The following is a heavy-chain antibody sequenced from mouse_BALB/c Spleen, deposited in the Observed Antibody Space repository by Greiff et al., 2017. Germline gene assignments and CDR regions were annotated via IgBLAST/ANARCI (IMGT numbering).Heavy chain of an antibody. CDR1: GFTFSSYA. CDR2: ISSGGSYT. Sequence: EVKLVESRGGLVKPGGSLKLSCAASGFTFSSYAMSWVRQSPEKRLEWVAEISSGGSYTYYPDTVTGRFTISRDNAKNTLYLEMSSLRSEDTAMYYCARGKDDYECFDYWGQGTTLTVSS. J-gene: IGHJ2*01. CDR3: ARGKDDYECFDY. D-gene: IGHD2-4*01. V-gene: IGHV5-9-4*01.